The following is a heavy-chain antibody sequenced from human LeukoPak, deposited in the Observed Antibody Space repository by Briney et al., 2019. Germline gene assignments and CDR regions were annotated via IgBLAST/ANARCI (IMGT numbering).Heavy chain of an antibody. V-gene: IGHV1-18*01. J-gene: IGHJ4*02. Sequence: ASVKVSCKASGYTFTSYGISWVRQAPGQGLEWMGWISAYNGNTNYAQKLQGRVTMTTDTSTSTAYMELRSLRSDDTAVYFCARVPVPSPPAGIGGYYFDYWGQGTLVTVSS. CDR1: GYTFTSYG. CDR2: ISAYNGNT. D-gene: IGHD6-13*01. CDR3: ARVPVPSPPAGIGGYYFDY.